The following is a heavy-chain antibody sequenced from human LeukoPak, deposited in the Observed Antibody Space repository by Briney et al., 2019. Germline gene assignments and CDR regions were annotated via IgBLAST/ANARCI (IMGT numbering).Heavy chain of an antibody. V-gene: IGHV3-21*01. CDR1: GFTFSSYS. Sequence: GGSLRLSCAASGFTFSSYSMKWVRQAPGKGLEWVSSISSSSSYIYYADSVKGRFTISRDNAKNSLYLQMNSLRAEDTAVYYCAKARPPLRLRELSLDYWGQGTLVTVSS. J-gene: IGHJ4*02. CDR2: ISSSSSYI. D-gene: IGHD3-16*02. CDR3: AKARPPLRLRELSLDY.